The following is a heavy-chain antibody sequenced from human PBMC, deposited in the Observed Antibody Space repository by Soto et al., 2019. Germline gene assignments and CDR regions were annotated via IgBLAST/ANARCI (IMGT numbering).Heavy chain of an antibody. D-gene: IGHD1-7*01. V-gene: IGHV3-7*01. Sequence: EVQLVESGGDLVQPGGSLRLSCAASGFTFSNYWMSWVRQAPGKGLEWVANINQDGSAKYYVDSVKGRFTISRDNGKNSLYLQMSNLRAEDTAIYFCALPPSTGTVDYWGQGTLVTVSS. CDR1: GFTFSNYW. J-gene: IGHJ4*02. CDR2: INQDGSAK. CDR3: ALPPSTGTVDY.